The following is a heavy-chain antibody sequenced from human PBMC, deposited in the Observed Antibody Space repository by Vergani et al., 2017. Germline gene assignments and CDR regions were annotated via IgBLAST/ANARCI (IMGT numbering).Heavy chain of an antibody. V-gene: IGHV3-53*01. CDR3: ARDFVGASQFDY. Sequence: EVQLVESGGGLIQPGGSLRLSCAASGFTVSSNYMSWVLQAPGKGLEWVSVIYSGGSTYYADSVKGRFTISRDNSKNTLYLQMNSLRAEDTAVYYCARDFVGASQFDYWGQGTLVTVSS. CDR2: IYSGGST. CDR1: GFTVSSNY. J-gene: IGHJ4*02. D-gene: IGHD1-26*01.